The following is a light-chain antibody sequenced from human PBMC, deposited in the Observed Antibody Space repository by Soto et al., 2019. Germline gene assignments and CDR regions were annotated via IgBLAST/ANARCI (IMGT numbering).Light chain of an antibody. CDR2: GAS. CDR3: QQYHDWPPLT. J-gene: IGKJ4*01. V-gene: IGKV3D-15*01. Sequence: ETLMTQSPATLSASPGERVTHSCRASQNINFNLAWYQQKPGQAPRVLIYGASSRASGIPDRFSGSGSGTDFTLTISRLEHDDFAFYYCQQYHDWPPLTFGGGTRVEIK. CDR1: QNINFN.